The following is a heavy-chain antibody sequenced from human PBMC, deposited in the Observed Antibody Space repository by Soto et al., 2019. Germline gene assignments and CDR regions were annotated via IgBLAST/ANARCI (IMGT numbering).Heavy chain of an antibody. CDR3: ARDLEWRNYDFWSGRNYYYGMDV. D-gene: IGHD3-3*01. CDR1: GYTFTSYG. J-gene: IGHJ6*02. V-gene: IGHV1-18*01. Sequence: ASVKVSCKASGYTFTSYGISCVRQAPGQGLEWMGWISAYNGNTNYAQKLQGRVTMTTDTSTSTAYMELRSLRSDDTAVYYCARDLEWRNYDFWSGRNYYYGMDVWGQGNTVTVSS. CDR2: ISAYNGNT.